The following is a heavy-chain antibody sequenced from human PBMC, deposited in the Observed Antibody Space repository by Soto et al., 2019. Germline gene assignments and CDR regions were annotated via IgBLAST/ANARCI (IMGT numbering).Heavy chain of an antibody. Sequence: GGSLRLSCAASGFSFRSYYLNWVRQAPGRGLEWVSFIIGNSSTTYYADSVKGRFTISRDNSKNTLYLQMSRLGAEDTAAYYCAKGSTHSFYFDHWGQGTLVTVSS. CDR3: AKGSTHSFYFDH. V-gene: IGHV3-23*01. J-gene: IGHJ4*01. CDR1: GFSFRSYY. CDR2: IIGNSSTT. D-gene: IGHD5-18*01.